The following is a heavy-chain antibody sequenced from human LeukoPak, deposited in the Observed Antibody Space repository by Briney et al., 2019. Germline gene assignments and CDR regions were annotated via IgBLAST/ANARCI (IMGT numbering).Heavy chain of an antibody. J-gene: IGHJ3*02. CDR2: IYSDGST. V-gene: IGHV3-53*01. Sequence: GGSLRLSCAASGFTVSSNYMNWVRQAPGKGLEWVSVIYSDGSTYYADFVKGRSTISRDNSKNTLYLQMNSLRAEDTAVYYCARAGGGTYYYDSSGYSGAFDIWGQGTMVTVSS. CDR3: ARAGGGTYYYDSSGYSGAFDI. CDR1: GFTVSSNY. D-gene: IGHD3-22*01.